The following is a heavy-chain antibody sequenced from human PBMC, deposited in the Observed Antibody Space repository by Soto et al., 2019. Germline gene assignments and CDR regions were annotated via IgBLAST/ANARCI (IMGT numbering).Heavy chain of an antibody. CDR1: GFTFSSFW. CDR3: ARERAFDY. Sequence: GGSLRLSCAASGFTFSSFWMSWVRQAPGKGLEWVANMKQDGSEKYYVDSVKGRFTISRDNAKNSLFLQMNSLRAEDTAVYYCARERAFDYRGQGSLVTVSS. V-gene: IGHV3-7*04. J-gene: IGHJ4*02. CDR2: MKQDGSEK.